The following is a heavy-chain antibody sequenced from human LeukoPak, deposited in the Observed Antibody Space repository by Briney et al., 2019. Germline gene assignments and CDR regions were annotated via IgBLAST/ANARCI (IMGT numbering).Heavy chain of an antibody. J-gene: IGHJ5*02. CDR2: INHSGST. V-gene: IGHV4-34*01. CDR1: GGSFSGYY. D-gene: IGHD3-10*01. CDR3: ARWRVRGVMTHDWFDP. Sequence: SETLSLTCAVYGGSFSGYYWSWIRQPPGKALEWIGEINHSGSTNYNPSLKSRVTISVDTSKNQFSLKLSSVTAADTAVYYCARWRVRGVMTHDWFDPWGQGTLVTVSS.